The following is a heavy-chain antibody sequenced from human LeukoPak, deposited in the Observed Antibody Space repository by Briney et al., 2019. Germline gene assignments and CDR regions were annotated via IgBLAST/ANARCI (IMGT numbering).Heavy chain of an antibody. CDR2: ISGSGGST. CDR1: GFTFSSYA. D-gene: IGHD3-10*01. CDR3: AKGRVVTMVRGAPMGYYYYGMDV. J-gene: IGHJ6*02. V-gene: IGHV3-23*01. Sequence: GGSLRLSCAASGFTFSSYAMSWVRQAPGKGLEWVSAISGSGGSTYYADSVKGRFTISRDNSKNTLYLQMNSLRAEDTAVYYCAKGRVVTMVRGAPMGYYYYGMDVWGQGTTVTVSS.